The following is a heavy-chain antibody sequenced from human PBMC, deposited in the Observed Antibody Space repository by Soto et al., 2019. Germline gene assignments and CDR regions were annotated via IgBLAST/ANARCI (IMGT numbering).Heavy chain of an antibody. CDR2: ISYDGSNK. D-gene: IGHD6-19*01. V-gene: IGHV3-30*18. J-gene: IGHJ4*02. Sequence: GGSLRLSCAASGFTFSSYGMNWVRQAPGKGLEWVAVISYDGSNKYYADSVKGRFTFSRDNSKNTLYLQMNSLRAEDTAVYYCAKGTHYSSGWYVLDDYWGQGTLVTVSS. CDR3: AKGTHYSSGWYVLDDY. CDR1: GFTFSSYG.